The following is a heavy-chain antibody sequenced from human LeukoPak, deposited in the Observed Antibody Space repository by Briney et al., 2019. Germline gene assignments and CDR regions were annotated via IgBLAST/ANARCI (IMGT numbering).Heavy chain of an antibody. CDR1: GGSISSYY. J-gene: IGHJ4*02. CDR2: IYYSGST. V-gene: IGHV4-59*01. D-gene: IGHD3-22*01. Sequence: SQTLSLTCTVSGGSISSYYWSWIRRPPGKGLEWIGYIYYSGSTNYNPSLKSRVTISVDTSKNQFSLKLSSVTAADTAVYYCASSVYYYDSSGYSSSPFDYWGQGTLVTVSS. CDR3: ASSVYYYDSSGYSSSPFDY.